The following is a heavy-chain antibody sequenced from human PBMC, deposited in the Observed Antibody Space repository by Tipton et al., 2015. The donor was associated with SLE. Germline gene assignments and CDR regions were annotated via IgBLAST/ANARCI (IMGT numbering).Heavy chain of an antibody. CDR3: ARERYCSGASCYAPDY. J-gene: IGHJ4*02. V-gene: IGHV4-59*01. CDR2: IFYSGST. Sequence: LRLSCTVSGGSISNYYWNWIRQPPGKGLEWIGYIFYSGSTNYNPSLKSRVTISVDTSKNQFSLKLKSVTAADSAVYYCARERYCSGASCYAPDYWGQGTLVTASS. CDR1: GGSISNYY. D-gene: IGHD2-15*01.